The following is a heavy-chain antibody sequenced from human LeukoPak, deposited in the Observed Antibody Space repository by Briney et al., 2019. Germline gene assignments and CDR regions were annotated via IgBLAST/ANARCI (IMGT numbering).Heavy chain of an antibody. D-gene: IGHD2-2*01. J-gene: IGHJ4*02. Sequence: PGGSLRLSCAASGFTFSSYAMHWVRQAPGKGLEWVAVISYDGSNKYYADSMKGRFTISRDNSKNTLYLQMNSLRAEDTAVYYCARGCQLLLGYFDYWGQGTLVTVSS. CDR3: ARGCQLLLGYFDY. V-gene: IGHV3-30-3*01. CDR2: ISYDGSNK. CDR1: GFTFSSYA.